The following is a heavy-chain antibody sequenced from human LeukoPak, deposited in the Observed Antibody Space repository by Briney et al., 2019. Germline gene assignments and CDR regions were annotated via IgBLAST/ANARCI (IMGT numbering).Heavy chain of an antibody. V-gene: IGHV3-33*05. Sequence: TGGSLRLSCAASGFTFSSYDMHWVRQAPGKGLEWVAVISYDGSNKYYADSVKGRFTISRDNSKNTLYLQMNSLRAEDTAVYYCARGGETSNWYTGYFDYWGQGALVTVSS. CDR1: GFTFSSYD. D-gene: IGHD6-13*01. CDR3: ARGGETSNWYTGYFDY. CDR2: ISYDGSNK. J-gene: IGHJ4*02.